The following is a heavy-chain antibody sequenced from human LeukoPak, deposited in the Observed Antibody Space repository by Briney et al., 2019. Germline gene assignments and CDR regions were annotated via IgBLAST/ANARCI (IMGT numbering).Heavy chain of an antibody. D-gene: IGHD2-15*01. CDR1: GGSISSYY. CDR3: ASERGGYCSGGSCYRGYFDY. CDR2: IYYSGST. V-gene: IGHV4-59*01. Sequence: PSETLSLTCPVSGGSISSYYWSWIRQPPGKGLEWLGYIYYSGSTNYNPSLKSRVTISIDTSKHQFSLKLRSVTDADADVYYCASERGGYCSGGSCYRGYFDYWGQGTLVTVSS. J-gene: IGHJ4*02.